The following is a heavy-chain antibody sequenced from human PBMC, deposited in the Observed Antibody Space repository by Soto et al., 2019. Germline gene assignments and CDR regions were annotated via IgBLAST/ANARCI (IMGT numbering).Heavy chain of an antibody. V-gene: IGHV3-33*01. CDR3: ARDSAGSGSSNFDY. CDR1: GFTFSSYG. Sequence: GGSLRLSCAASGFTFSSYGMHWVRQAPGKGLEWVAVIWYDGSNKYYADSVKGRFTISRDNSKNTLYLQMNSLRAEDTAVYYCARDSAGSGSSNFDYWGQGTLVTVSS. J-gene: IGHJ4*02. D-gene: IGHD3-10*01. CDR2: IWYDGSNK.